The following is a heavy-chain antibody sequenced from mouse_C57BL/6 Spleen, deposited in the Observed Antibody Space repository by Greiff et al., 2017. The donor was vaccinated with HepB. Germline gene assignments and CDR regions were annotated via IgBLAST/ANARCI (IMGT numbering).Heavy chain of an antibody. Sequence: VQLQQSGAELARPGASVKMSCKASGYTFTSYTMHWVKQRPGQGLEWIGYINPSSGYTKYNQKFKDKATLTADKSSSTAYMQLSSLTSEDSAVYYGARGDYGSSFPYYFDYWGQGTTLTVSS. J-gene: IGHJ2*01. D-gene: IGHD1-1*01. CDR3: ARGDYGSSFPYYFDY. V-gene: IGHV1-4*01. CDR1: GYTFTSYT. CDR2: INPSSGYT.